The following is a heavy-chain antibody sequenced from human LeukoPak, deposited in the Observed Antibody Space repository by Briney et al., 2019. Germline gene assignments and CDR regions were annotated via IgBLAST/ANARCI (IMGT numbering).Heavy chain of an antibody. CDR2: IYHSGST. V-gene: IGHV4-30-2*01. CDR1: GGSISSGGYY. Sequence: SETLSLTCTVSGGSISSGGYYWSWIRQPPGKGLEWIGYIYHSGSTYYNPSLKSRVTISVDRSKNQFSLKLSSVTAADTAVYYCARDPYDSSGPISSDYWGQGTLVTVSS. CDR3: ARDPYDSSGPISSDY. J-gene: IGHJ4*02. D-gene: IGHD3-22*01.